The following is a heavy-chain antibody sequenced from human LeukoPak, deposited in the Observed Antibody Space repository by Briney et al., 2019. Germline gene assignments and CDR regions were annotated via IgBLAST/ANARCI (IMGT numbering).Heavy chain of an antibody. CDR3: ATGAYLDYSGPFDP. Sequence: PSETLSLTCTVSGGSISSNYWTWIRQPPGKGLEWIGYIHYSGSTNYNPSLKSRVTISVDKSKKYFSLKLRSVTAADTAVYYCATGAYLDYSGPFDPWGQGTLVTVSS. D-gene: IGHD4-11*01. CDR2: IHYSGST. J-gene: IGHJ5*02. V-gene: IGHV4-59*01. CDR1: GGSISSNY.